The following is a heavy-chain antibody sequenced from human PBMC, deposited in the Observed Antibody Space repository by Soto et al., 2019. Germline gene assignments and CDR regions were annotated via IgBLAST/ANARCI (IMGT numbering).Heavy chain of an antibody. V-gene: IGHV3-73*01. J-gene: IGHJ4*02. CDR1: GFSFSGSA. CDR2: IRSKSNSYAT. CDR3: SATYEYVTGGYYG. D-gene: IGHD3-22*01. Sequence: PGGSLRLSCAASGFSFSGSAVHWVRQASGKGLEWVGRIRSKSNSYATAYAASVKGRFTVFRDDSKNTAYLQVNSLKTEDTAVYYCSATYEYVTGGYYGWGQGTLVTVSS.